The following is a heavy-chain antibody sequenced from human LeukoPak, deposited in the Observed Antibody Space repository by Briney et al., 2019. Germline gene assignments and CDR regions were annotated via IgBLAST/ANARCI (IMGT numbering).Heavy chain of an antibody. CDR3: AKVIQLWLVDAFDI. D-gene: IGHD5-18*01. Sequence: GGSLRLSCAASGXTFDSYGMSWVRQAPGKGLEWVSAFSDSAGSTYYADFVKGRFTMSRDNRMNTVYLHMDSLRAEDTAVYYCAKVIQLWLVDAFDIWGRGTTVTVSS. CDR1: GXTFDSYG. CDR2: FSDSAGST. J-gene: IGHJ3*02. V-gene: IGHV3-23*01.